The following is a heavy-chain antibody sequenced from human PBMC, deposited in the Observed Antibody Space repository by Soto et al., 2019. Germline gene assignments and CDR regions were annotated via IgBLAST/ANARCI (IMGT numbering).Heavy chain of an antibody. J-gene: IGHJ4*02. Sequence: EVQLVESGGGLVQPGGSLRLSCAGSGFTFSNYWMHWVRQAPGKGLVWVSRINSDGTITNYADSVKGRFTISRDNAKNTLYLEKNRLRVEDTAVYYCGRPDSSSYYVSDYWGQGTLVTVSS. CDR3: GRPDSSSYYVSDY. CDR1: GFTFSNYW. D-gene: IGHD6-13*01. CDR2: INSDGTIT. V-gene: IGHV3-74*01.